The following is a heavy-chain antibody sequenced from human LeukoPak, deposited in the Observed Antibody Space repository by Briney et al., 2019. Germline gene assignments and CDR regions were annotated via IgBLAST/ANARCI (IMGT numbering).Heavy chain of an antibody. J-gene: IGHJ4*02. CDR2: ISGSGGST. CDR3: ARARNPVLRYFDWLIDY. CDR1: GFTFSSYA. V-gene: IGHV3-23*01. Sequence: PGGSLRLSCAASGFTFSSYAMSWVRQAPGKGLEWVSAISGSGGSTYYADSVKGRFTISRDNSKNTLYLQMGSLRAEDMAVYYCARARNPVLRYFDWLIDYWGQGTLVTVSS. D-gene: IGHD3-9*01.